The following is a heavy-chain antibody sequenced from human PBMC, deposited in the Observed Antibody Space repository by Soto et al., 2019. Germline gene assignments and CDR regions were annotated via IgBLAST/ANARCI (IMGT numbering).Heavy chain of an antibody. CDR1: GGSITSNAYY. CDR3: ARRPKRGSYSWCFDY. V-gene: IGHV4-39*01. CDR2: IYYSGSA. J-gene: IGHJ4*02. D-gene: IGHD1-26*01. Sequence: QLQLQESGPGLVKPSETLSLTCTVSGGSITSNAYYWGWIRQPPGKGLEWLGYIYYSGSASYNPSLKSRVTMSVDTSKNQFSLKLSSVTAADTAVYYCARRPKRGSYSWCFDYWGQGILVTVSS.